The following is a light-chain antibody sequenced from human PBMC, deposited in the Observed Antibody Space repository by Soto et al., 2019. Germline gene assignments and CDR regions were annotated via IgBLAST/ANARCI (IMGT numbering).Light chain of an antibody. CDR1: QDISNH. V-gene: IGKV1-33*01. CDR2: DAS. Sequence: DIQMTQSPSSLSASVGDRVTITCLASQDISNHLNWYQQKPGKAPKVQIYDASNLETGVPSSISGSGSGTDFTFTISSLQPEDIATYYCQQYDTLPVTFGPGTKVDIK. CDR3: QQYDTLPVT. J-gene: IGKJ3*01.